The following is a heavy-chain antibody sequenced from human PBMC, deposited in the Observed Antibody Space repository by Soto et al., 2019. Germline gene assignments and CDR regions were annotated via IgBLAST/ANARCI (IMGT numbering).Heavy chain of an antibody. CDR3: AIDTVGISSPGVY. J-gene: IGHJ4*02. D-gene: IGHD4-17*01. Sequence: QVQLQESGPGLVKPSETLSLTCTVSGDSINGYYWTWIRQPAGKGLEWIGRIYTSGTTSYSPSLKSRVTMSLDTSKNHFSLRLTSVTAADTAVYYCAIDTVGISSPGVYWGRGTLVTVSS. V-gene: IGHV4-4*07. CDR2: IYTSGTT. CDR1: GDSINGYY.